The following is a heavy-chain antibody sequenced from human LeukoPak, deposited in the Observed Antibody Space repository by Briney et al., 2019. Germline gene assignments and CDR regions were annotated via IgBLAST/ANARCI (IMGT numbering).Heavy chain of an antibody. CDR3: ARLQAIGTHDY. CDR1: GGSISTSNYY. D-gene: IGHD3-10*01. CDR2: IFYSGST. V-gene: IGHV4-39*07. J-gene: IGHJ4*02. Sequence: SETLSLTCTVSGGSISTSNYYWGWIRQPPGKGLEWIGNIFYSGSTYYSPSLKSRVTISVDTSKNQFSLKLSSVTAEDTAVFYCARLQAIGTHDYWGQGTLVTVSS.